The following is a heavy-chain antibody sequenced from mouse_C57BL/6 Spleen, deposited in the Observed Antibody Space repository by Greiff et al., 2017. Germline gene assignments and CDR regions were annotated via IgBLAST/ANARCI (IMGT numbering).Heavy chain of an antibody. J-gene: IGHJ2*01. CDR3: ARERGTVFYFDY. V-gene: IGHV5-4*01. CDR1: GFTFSSYA. Sequence: EVKLMESGGGLVKPGGSLKLSCAASGFTFSSYAMSWVRQTPEKRLEWVATISDGGSYTYYPDNVKGRFTISRDNDKNNLYLQMSHLKSEDTAMYYCARERGTVFYFDYWGQGTTLTVSS. CDR2: ISDGGSYT. D-gene: IGHD4-1*01.